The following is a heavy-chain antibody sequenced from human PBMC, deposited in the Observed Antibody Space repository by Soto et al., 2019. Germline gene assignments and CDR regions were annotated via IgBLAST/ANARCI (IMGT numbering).Heavy chain of an antibody. Sequence: QVQLQQWGAGLLKPSETLSLTCAVYGGSFTNYYWRWIRQPPGKGLEWIGEISHSGSTNYNPSLKSRLTISVDTSKNQFSLMLNSVTAADTAIYYCASSRGALSYWGQGALVTVSS. J-gene: IGHJ4*02. D-gene: IGHD3-10*01. CDR2: ISHSGST. CDR3: ASSRGALSY. V-gene: IGHV4-34*01. CDR1: GGSFTNYY.